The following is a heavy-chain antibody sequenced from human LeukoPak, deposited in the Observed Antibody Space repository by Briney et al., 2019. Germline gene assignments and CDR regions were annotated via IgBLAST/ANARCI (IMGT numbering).Heavy chain of an antibody. CDR1: GGSISSYY. CDR3: GRSLLVVPAAIPAGNYYCYMDV. J-gene: IGHJ6*03. V-gene: IGHV4-59*01. CDR2: IYYSGST. D-gene: IGHD2-2*01. Sequence: ASETLSLTCTVSGGSISSYYWSWIRQPPGKGLEWIGSIYYSGSTNYNPSLKSRVTISVDTSKNQFSLKLSSVTAADTAVYYCGRSLLVVPAAIPAGNYYCYMDVWGKGTTVTVSS.